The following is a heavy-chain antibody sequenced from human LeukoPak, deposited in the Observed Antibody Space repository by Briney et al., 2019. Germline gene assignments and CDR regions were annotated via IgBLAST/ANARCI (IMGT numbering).Heavy chain of an antibody. Sequence: GGSLRLSCAASGFTFSSYGMHWVRQAPGKGLEWVAFIRYDGSNKYYADSVKGRFTISRDNSKNTLYLQMNSLRAEDTAVYYCAKDNGPDYYDSSGYYDPYYMDVWGKGTTVTVSS. J-gene: IGHJ6*03. V-gene: IGHV3-30*02. CDR2: IRYDGSNK. CDR3: AKDNGPDYYDSSGYYDPYYMDV. CDR1: GFTFSSYG. D-gene: IGHD3-22*01.